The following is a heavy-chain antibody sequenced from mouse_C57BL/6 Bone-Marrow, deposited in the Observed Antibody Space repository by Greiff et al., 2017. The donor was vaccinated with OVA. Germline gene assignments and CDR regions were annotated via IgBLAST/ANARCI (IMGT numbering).Heavy chain of an antibody. CDR3: ARWGLLLYFDV. Sequence: VQLQQSGPELVKPGASVKISCKASGYAFSSSWMNWVKQRPGKGLEWIGRIYPGDGDTNYNGKFKGTATLTADKSSSTAYMQLSSLTSEDSAVYFCARWGLLLYFDVWGTGTTVTVSS. V-gene: IGHV1-82*01. D-gene: IGHD2-3*01. J-gene: IGHJ1*03. CDR1: GYAFSSSW. CDR2: IYPGDGDT.